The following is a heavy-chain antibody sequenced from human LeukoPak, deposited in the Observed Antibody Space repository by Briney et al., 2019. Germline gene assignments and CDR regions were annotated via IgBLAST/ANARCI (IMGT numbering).Heavy chain of an antibody. J-gene: IGHJ4*02. CDR2: ISGSGYST. V-gene: IGHV3-23*01. CDR1: GFTFNNYA. D-gene: IGHD1-26*01. Sequence: GGSLRLSCVASGFTFNNYAMTWVRQAPGKGLEWVSAISGSGYSTYYADSVKGRFTISRDNSKNTLYLQMNSLRAEDTALYFCAQWSRYFDYWGQGTLVAVSS. CDR3: AQWSRYFDY.